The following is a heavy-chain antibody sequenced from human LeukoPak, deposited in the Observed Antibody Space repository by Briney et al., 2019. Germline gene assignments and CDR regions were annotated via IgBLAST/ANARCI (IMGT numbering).Heavy chain of an antibody. Sequence: SETLPLTCAVYGGSFSGYYWSWIRQPPGKGLEWIGEINHSGSTNYNPSLKSRVTISVDTSKNQFSLKLSSVTAADTAVYYCARGGDYSSIENYYYYYGMDVWGQGTTVTVSS. V-gene: IGHV4-34*01. D-gene: IGHD6-13*01. CDR1: GGSFSGYY. CDR2: INHSGST. CDR3: ARGGDYSSIENYYYYYGMDV. J-gene: IGHJ6*02.